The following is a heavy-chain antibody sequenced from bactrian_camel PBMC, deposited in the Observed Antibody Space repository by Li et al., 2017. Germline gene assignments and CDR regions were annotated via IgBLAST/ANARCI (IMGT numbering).Heavy chain of an antibody. CDR3: STWTDLDV. CDR2: IDPNRRT. Sequence: HVQLVESGGGSVQAGGSLRLSCSASGYTYSRTCMGWFRQAPGKEREGLASIDPNRRTTYADSVKGRFTIFRDNAKNTVYLQMNSLKSEDTALYYCSTWTDLDVWGQGTQVTVS. CDR1: GYTYSRTC. D-gene: IGHD8*01. V-gene: IGHV3S53*01. J-gene: IGHJ4*01.